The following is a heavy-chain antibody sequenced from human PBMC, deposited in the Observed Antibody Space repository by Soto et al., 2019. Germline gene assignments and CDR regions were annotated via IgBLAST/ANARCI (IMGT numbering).Heavy chain of an antibody. CDR1: GFTLTSYA. CDR2: ISSSSSTI. Sequence: GGSMRLSCAASGFTLTSYAMSWVRQDPGKGLEWVSYISSSSSTIYYADSVKGRFTISRDNAKNSLYLQMNSLRDEDTAVYYCARDPDYYDSSGYYPEYFQHWGQGTLVTVSS. CDR3: ARDPDYYDSSGYYPEYFQH. D-gene: IGHD3-22*01. V-gene: IGHV3-48*02. J-gene: IGHJ1*01.